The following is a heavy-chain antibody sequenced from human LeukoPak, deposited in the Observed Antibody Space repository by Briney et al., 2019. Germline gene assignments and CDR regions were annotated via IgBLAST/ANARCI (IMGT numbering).Heavy chain of an antibody. D-gene: IGHD6-19*01. Sequence: ASVKVSCKPSGYTFIDYYMHWVRQAPGQGLEWMGWIDPKSGGTSYAQKFQDRVAMIRDTSISTAYMELTRLRSDDTAVYYCARAYSSGWYGSTDYWGQGTLVTVSS. V-gene: IGHV1-2*02. CDR1: GYTFIDYY. CDR3: ARAYSSGWYGSTDY. CDR2: IDPKSGGT. J-gene: IGHJ4*02.